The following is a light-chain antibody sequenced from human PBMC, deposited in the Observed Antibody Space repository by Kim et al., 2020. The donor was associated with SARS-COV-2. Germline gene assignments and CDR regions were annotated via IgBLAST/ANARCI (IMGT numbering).Light chain of an antibody. J-gene: IGLJ1*01. Sequence: QSVAVSGSGTSRDIGGFDYVSWYQQRPGKAPKLLIYGVTHRPSGFPDRFSGSKSGNTASLTISGLQAEDEADYYCSSYTTIYSYVFGTGTKVTVL. CDR3: SSYTTIYSYV. CDR1: SRDIGGFDY. CDR2: GVT. V-gene: IGLV2-14*03.